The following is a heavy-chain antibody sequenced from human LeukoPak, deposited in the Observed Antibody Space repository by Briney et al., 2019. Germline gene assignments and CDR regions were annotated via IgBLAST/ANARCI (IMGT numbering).Heavy chain of an antibody. Sequence: SETLSLTCTVSGGSISSYYWSWIRQPPGKGLEWIGYIYYSGSTNYNPSLKSRVTISVDTSKNQFSLKLSSVTAADTAVYYCARGSGYSYGLDYWGQGTLVTVSS. CDR3: ARGSGYSYGLDY. V-gene: IGHV4-59*01. J-gene: IGHJ4*02. CDR2: IYYSGST. CDR1: GGSISSYY. D-gene: IGHD5-18*01.